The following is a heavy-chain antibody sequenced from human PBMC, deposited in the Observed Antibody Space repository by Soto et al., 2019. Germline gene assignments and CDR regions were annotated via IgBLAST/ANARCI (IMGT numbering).Heavy chain of an antibody. D-gene: IGHD3-22*01. V-gene: IGHV4-59*01. J-gene: IGHJ6*02. Sequence: SETLSLTCNVSGGSIYTYYWNWIRQSPGKGLEWIGYISDGGSTNYNPSLKRRVTISIDTSKKQISLNLTSVTDADTAVYYCARPYEGGYSSNHHYYYALDVWGQGTAVTVSS. CDR3: ARPYEGGYSSNHHYYYALDV. CDR2: ISDGGST. CDR1: GGSIYTYY.